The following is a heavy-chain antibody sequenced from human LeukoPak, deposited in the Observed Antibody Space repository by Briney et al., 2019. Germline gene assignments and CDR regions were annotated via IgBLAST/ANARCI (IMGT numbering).Heavy chain of an antibody. CDR3: ARSLHIWGSYRSFEY. CDR2: IYYSGST. CDR1: GASISSYY. Sequence: SETLSLTCTVSGASISSYYWSWIRQPPGKGLDWIGYIYYSGSTNYNPSLKSRVTISVDTSKNQFSLNLSSVTAADAAVYYCARSLHIWGSYRSFEYWGQGTLVTVSS. J-gene: IGHJ4*02. D-gene: IGHD3-16*02. V-gene: IGHV4-59*01.